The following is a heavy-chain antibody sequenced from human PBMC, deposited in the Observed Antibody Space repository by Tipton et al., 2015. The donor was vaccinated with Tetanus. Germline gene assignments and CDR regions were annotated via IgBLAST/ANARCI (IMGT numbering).Heavy chain of an antibody. CDR1: GDSMTDFY. D-gene: IGHD3-22*01. CDR2: VSDSGST. V-gene: IGHV4-30-4*01. CDR3: ARATPSGSYFVRYYSMDV. Sequence: GLVKPSETLSLTCSVSGDSMTDFYWSWIRQPPGKGLEWIGYVSDSGSTYSNPSLRSRIIISVDTSKNQFSLILSSVTAADTAVYYCARATPSGSYFVRYYSMDVWGQGTTVVVSS. J-gene: IGHJ6*02.